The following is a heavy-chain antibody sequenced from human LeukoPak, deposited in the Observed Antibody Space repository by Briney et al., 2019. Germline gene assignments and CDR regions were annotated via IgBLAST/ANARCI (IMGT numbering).Heavy chain of an antibody. J-gene: IGHJ4*02. CDR2: ISTSSDYI. CDR1: RFTFSSYD. V-gene: IGHV3-21*01. D-gene: IGHD5-12*01. Sequence: GGSLRLSCAASRFTFSSYDMNWVRQAPGKGLEWVSSISTSSDYIHYADSVKGRFTISRDNAKTSLFLQMNSLKAEDTAVYYCARVDRRYDGSFDYWGQGTLVTVSS. CDR3: ARVDRRYDGSFDY.